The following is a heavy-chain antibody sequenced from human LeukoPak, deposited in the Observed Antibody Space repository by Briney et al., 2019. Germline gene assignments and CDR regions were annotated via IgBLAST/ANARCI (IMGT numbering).Heavy chain of an antibody. D-gene: IGHD1-26*01. Sequence: ASVKVSCKASGYSFTRYAMNWVRQAPGQGLEWMGWISTNTGNPTYAQALTGRFVFSLDTSVSTAYLQISSLKAEDTAVYYCARGYSGSYYGFDYWGQGTLVTVSS. V-gene: IGHV7-4-1*02. CDR3: ARGYSGSYYGFDY. CDR1: GYSFTRYA. CDR2: ISTNTGNP. J-gene: IGHJ4*02.